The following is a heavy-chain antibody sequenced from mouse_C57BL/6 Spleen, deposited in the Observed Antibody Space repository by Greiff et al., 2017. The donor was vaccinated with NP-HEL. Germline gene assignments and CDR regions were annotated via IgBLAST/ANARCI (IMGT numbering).Heavy chain of an antibody. CDR3: ARRGYDYDEAWCAY. D-gene: IGHD2-4*01. CDR2: INPYNGGT. CDR1: GYTFTDYY. Sequence: EVKLMESGPVLVKPGASVKMSCKASGYTFTDYYMNWVKQSHGTSLEWIGVINPYNGGTSYNQKFKGKATLTVDKSSSTAYMELNSLTSEDSAVYYCARRGYDYDEAWCAYWGQGTLVTVAA. J-gene: IGHJ3*01. V-gene: IGHV1-19*01.